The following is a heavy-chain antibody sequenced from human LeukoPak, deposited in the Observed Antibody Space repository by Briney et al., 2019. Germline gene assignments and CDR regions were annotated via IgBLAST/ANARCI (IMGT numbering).Heavy chain of an antibody. CDR3: ARGGFYCGGDCYVDY. Sequence: SETLSLTCAVYGGSFSPYYWSWIRQPPGKGLEWIGEINYSGSTNYNPSLKSRVTISVDTSKNQFSLRLSSVTAADTAVYYCARGGFYCGGDCYVDYWGQGTLVTVSS. V-gene: IGHV4-34*01. J-gene: IGHJ4*02. CDR1: GGSFSPYY. CDR2: INYSGST. D-gene: IGHD2-21*02.